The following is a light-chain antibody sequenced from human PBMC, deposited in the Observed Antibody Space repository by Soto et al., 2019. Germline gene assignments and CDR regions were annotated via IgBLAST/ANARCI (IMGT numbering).Light chain of an antibody. CDR3: SSYTNIDTWV. V-gene: IGLV2-14*01. Sequence: QSALTQPASVSGSPGQSITISCTGTSSDVGGYNYVSWYQQHPGQVPKLTIYEVTKRPSGVSSRFSGSKSGNTASLTISGLQAEDEADYCCSSYTNIDTWVFGGGTKVTVL. CDR1: SSDVGGYNY. CDR2: EVT. J-gene: IGLJ3*02.